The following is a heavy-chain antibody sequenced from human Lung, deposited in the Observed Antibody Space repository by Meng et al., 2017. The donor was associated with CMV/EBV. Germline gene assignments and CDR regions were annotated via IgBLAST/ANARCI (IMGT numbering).Heavy chain of an antibody. V-gene: IGHV3-9*01. Sequence: GGSLRLSCAASGFNFDDYAMHWVRQAPGKGLEWVSGISWNSGTRGYAASVKGRFTLSRDKSKNTLYLQMNRLRVEDTGVYYCVKDMYWDQSYHGMDVWGQGTTVTVSS. D-gene: IGHD2-8*02. J-gene: IGHJ6*02. CDR1: GFNFDDYA. CDR2: ISWNSGTR. CDR3: VKDMYWDQSYHGMDV.